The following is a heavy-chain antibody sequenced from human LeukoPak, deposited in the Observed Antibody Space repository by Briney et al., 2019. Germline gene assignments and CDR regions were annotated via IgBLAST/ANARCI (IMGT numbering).Heavy chain of an antibody. CDR3: ASGTGWGTDY. J-gene: IGHJ4*02. Sequence: GGSLRLSCAVSGFTFSGYWMSWVRQAPGKGLEWVANIKQDGSEKYYVDSVKGRFTISRDNAKNSLYLQMNSLRAEDTAVYYCASGTGWGTDYWGQGTLVTVSS. D-gene: IGHD3-16*01. CDR1: GFTFSGYW. CDR2: IKQDGSEK. V-gene: IGHV3-7*01.